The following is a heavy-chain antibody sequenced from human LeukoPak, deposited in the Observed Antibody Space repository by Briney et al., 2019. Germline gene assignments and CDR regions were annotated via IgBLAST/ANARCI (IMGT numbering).Heavy chain of an antibody. J-gene: IGHJ5*02. Sequence: PGGSLRLSCAASGFTFSSYEMNWVRQAPGKGLEWVSYISSSGSTIYYADSVKGRFTISRDSAKNSLYLQMDSLRAADTAVYYCARKAWSWGRYGGYNWFDPWGQGTLVTVSS. CDR1: GFTFSSYE. CDR3: ARKAWSWGRYGGYNWFDP. D-gene: IGHD1-26*01. CDR2: ISSSGSTI. V-gene: IGHV3-48*03.